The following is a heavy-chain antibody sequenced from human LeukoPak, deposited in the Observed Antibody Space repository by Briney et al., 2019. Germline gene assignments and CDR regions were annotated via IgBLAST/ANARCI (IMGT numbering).Heavy chain of an antibody. D-gene: IGHD3-9*01. Sequence: PGGSLRLSCAASGFTFRSYAMSWVRQAPGKGVEWVAAISASGATTKYADSVKGRFAISRDNSKNMLYLQMNSLRAEDTAGYYCTKDWYDILTGTFDYWGQGTLVTVSA. CDR2: ISASGATT. CDR3: TKDWYDILTGTFDY. CDR1: GFTFRSYA. V-gene: IGHV3-23*01. J-gene: IGHJ4*02.